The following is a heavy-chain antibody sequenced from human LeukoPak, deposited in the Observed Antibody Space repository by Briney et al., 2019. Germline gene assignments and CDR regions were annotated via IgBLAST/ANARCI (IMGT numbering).Heavy chain of an antibody. CDR3: ARGTNLYGSGSYYNDWNGFDP. D-gene: IGHD3-10*01. V-gene: IGHV1-8*01. J-gene: IGHJ5*02. CDR2: MNPNSGHT. Sequence: ASVKVSCKASGYTFTTYDINWVRQATGQGLEWMGWMNPNSGHTGYAQKFQGRVTMTRNTSISTAYMELSSLRSEDTAVYYCARGTNLYGSGSYYNDWNGFDPWGQGTLVTVSS. CDR1: GYTFTTYD.